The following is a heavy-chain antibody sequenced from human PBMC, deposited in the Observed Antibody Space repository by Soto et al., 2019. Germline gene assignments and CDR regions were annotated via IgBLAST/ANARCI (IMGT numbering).Heavy chain of an antibody. CDR1: GFNFRDYW. CDR2: INQDGSQR. D-gene: IGHD3-10*01. J-gene: IGHJ4*02. CDR3: AKYTSADDY. Sequence: EVQLVESGGGWVQPGGSLRLYCAGSGFNFRDYWMNWVRQAPGKGLEWVANINQDGSQRYYVDSVRGRFTISRDNAKNSLYLEMNSLSAEDTAVYYCAKYTSADDYWGQGTLVTVSS. V-gene: IGHV3-7*01.